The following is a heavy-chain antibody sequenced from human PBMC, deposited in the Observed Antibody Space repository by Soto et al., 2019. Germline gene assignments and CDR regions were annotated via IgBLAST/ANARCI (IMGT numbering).Heavy chain of an antibody. CDR3: ARREVAGNFDY. Sequence: EVQLVQSGAEVRKPGATVTVSCKISGYKFTDYYIHWVQQAPGKGLEWMGLVDPEDGEPIFADKFQGSLSLTADTSSDTAYMKLNRLTSEDTDVYYCARREVAGNFDYWGQGTLVIVSS. V-gene: IGHV1-69-2*01. CDR2: VDPEDGEP. D-gene: IGHD6-19*01. J-gene: IGHJ4*02. CDR1: GYKFTDYY.